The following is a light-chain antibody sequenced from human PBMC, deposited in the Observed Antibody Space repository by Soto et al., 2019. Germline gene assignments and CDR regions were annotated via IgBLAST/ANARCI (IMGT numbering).Light chain of an antibody. Sequence: QSVLTQPASVSGSPGQSITISCTGTTSDLGHYNYVSWYQQHPGKAPKLMIYEVSNRPSGVSNRFSGSKSGNTASLTISGLQAEDEADYYCSSYTISSTVVFGGGTKVTVL. J-gene: IGLJ2*01. CDR2: EVS. CDR3: SSYTISSTVV. V-gene: IGLV2-14*01. CDR1: TSDLGHYNY.